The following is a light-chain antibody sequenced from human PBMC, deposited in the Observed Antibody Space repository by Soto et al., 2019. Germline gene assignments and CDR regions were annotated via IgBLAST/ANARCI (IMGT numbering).Light chain of an antibody. V-gene: IGKV1-9*01. J-gene: IGKJ3*01. CDR2: AAS. CDR1: QGISRY. Sequence: DIQLTQSPSFLSASVGDRVTITCRASQGISRYLAWYQQKPGKAPMLLIYAASILQSGVPSRFSGTGSGTEFTLTISSLQPEDFASYYCQQLDSYPITFGRGTKVDIK. CDR3: QQLDSYPIT.